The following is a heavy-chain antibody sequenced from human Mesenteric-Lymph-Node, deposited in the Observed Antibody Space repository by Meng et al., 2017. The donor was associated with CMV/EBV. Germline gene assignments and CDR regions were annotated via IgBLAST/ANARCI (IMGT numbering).Heavy chain of an antibody. CDR3: ARGRVPAATPYFDS. V-gene: IGHV3-11*01. D-gene: IGHD2-2*01. J-gene: IGHJ4*02. CDR1: GFSFGNSA. Sequence: SGFSFGNSAMGWVRQAPGEGLEWVTYNSASGSTIYYPDSGKSRFTISRDNAKTSLYLQMNSLRAEDTALYYGARGRVPAATPYFDSWGQGTLVTVSS. CDR2: NSASGSTI.